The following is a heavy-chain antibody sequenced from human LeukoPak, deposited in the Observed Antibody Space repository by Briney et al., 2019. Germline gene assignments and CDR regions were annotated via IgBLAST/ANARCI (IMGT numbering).Heavy chain of an antibody. CDR1: GLSINGYY. CDR3: ASSKAVAGTPFDS. CDR2: IYFSGST. J-gene: IGHJ4*02. V-gene: IGHV4-59*01. Sequence: NSSETLSLTCTVSGLSINGYYWSWIRQPPGMGPEWLGYIYFSGSTNYNPSLKSRVTISLDTSKNQLSLRLSSVTAADSAVYYCASSKAVAGTPFDSWGQGTLVTVSS. D-gene: IGHD6-19*01.